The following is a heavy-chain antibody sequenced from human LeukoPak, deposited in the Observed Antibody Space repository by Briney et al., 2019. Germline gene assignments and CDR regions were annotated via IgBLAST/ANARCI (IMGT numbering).Heavy chain of an antibody. V-gene: IGHV3-9*01. CDR1: GFTFDDYA. Sequence: PGGSLRLSCAASGFTFDDYAKHWVRQAPGKGLEWVSGISWNSGSIGYADSVKGRFTISRDSAKNSLYLQMNSLRAEDTALYYCAKDRGYSGYDSNAFDIWGQGTMVTVSS. CDR3: AKDRGYSGYDSNAFDI. CDR2: ISWNSGSI. J-gene: IGHJ3*02. D-gene: IGHD5-12*01.